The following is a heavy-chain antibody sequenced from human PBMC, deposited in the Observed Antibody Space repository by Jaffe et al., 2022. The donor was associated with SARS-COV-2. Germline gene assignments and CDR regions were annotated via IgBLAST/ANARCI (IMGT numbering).Heavy chain of an antibody. Sequence: QLQLQESGPGLVKPSETLSLTCTVSGGSISSSSYYWGWIRQSPGKGLEWIGNIYYSGNTYYNPSLRSRVTISVDTSKSQFSLRVSSVTAADTAVYFCATYTTSWAAFDYWGQGTLVTVSS. D-gene: IGHD2-2*01. CDR2: IYYSGNT. J-gene: IGHJ4*02. CDR1: GGSISSSSYY. CDR3: ATYTTSWAAFDY. V-gene: IGHV4-39*01.